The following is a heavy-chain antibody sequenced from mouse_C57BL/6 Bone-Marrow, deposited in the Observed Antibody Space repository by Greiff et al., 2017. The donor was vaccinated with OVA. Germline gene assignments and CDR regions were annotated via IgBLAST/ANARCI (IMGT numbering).Heavy chain of an antibody. V-gene: IGHV1-58*01. J-gene: IGHJ4*01. CDR1: GYTFTSYG. D-gene: IGHD1-3*01. CDR2: IYLGNGYT. CDR3: SSDESGRGDY. Sequence: EVQLQQSGAELVRPGSSVKMSCKTSGYTFTSYGINWVKQRPGQGLEWIGYIYLGNGYTEYNEKFKGKATLTSDTSSSTAYMQLSSLTSEDSAIYFCSSDESGRGDYGGQGTGVTVSS.